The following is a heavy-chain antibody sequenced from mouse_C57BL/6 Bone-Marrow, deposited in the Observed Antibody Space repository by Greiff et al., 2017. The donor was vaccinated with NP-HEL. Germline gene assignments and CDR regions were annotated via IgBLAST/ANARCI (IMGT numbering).Heavy chain of an antibody. J-gene: IGHJ1*03. V-gene: IGHV5-4*03. D-gene: IGHD4-1*01. CDR3: GRGGGLGRRYFDV. Sequence: EVKVVESGGGLVKPGGSLKLSCAASGFTFSSYAMSWVRQTPEKRLEWVATISDGGSYTYYPDNVKGRFTISRANAKNNLYLQMSHLKSEDTAMYYGGRGGGLGRRYFDVWGTGTTVTVSS. CDR1: GFTFSSYA. CDR2: ISDGGSYT.